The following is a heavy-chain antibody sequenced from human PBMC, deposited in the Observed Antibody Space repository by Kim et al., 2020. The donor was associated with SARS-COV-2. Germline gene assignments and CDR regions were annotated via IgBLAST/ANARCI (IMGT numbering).Heavy chain of an antibody. CDR2: ISSSSSTI. V-gene: IGHV3-48*02. D-gene: IGHD3-3*01. J-gene: IGHJ4*02. CDR3: ARDLDDFWSLGYFDY. CDR1: GFTFSSYS. Sequence: GGSLRLSCAASGFTFSSYSMNWVRQAPGKGLEWVSYISSSSSTIYYADSVKGRFTISSDNAKNSLYLQMNSLRDEETAVYYCARDLDDFWSLGYFDYWGQGTLVTVSS.